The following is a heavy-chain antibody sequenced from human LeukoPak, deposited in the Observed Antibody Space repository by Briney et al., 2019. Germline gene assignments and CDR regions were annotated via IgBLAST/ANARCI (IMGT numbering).Heavy chain of an antibody. CDR3: ARERVLRYFDWLSNWYFDL. J-gene: IGHJ2*01. V-gene: IGHV4-39*07. Sequence: SETLSLTCTVAGGSIRSSSYYWGWIRQPPGKGLEWIGSIYYSGSTYYNPSLKSRVTISVDTSKNQFSLKLSSVTAADTAVYYCARERVLRYFDWLSNWYFDLWGRGTLVTVSS. D-gene: IGHD3-9*01. CDR1: GGSIRSSSYY. CDR2: IYYSGST.